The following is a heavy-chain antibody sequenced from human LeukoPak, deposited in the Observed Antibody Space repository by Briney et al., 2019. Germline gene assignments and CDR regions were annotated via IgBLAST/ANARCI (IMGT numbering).Heavy chain of an antibody. CDR3: ARALLTYYYDSSGYYLDY. CDR1: GYTFTSYY. D-gene: IGHD3-22*01. J-gene: IGHJ4*02. V-gene: IGHV1-46*01. Sequence: ASVKVSFKASGYTFTSYYMHWVRQAPGQGLEWMGIINPSGGSTSYAQKFQGRVTITRDTSTSTVYMELSSLRSEDTAVYYCARALLTYYYDSSGYYLDYWGQGTLVTVSS. CDR2: INPSGGST.